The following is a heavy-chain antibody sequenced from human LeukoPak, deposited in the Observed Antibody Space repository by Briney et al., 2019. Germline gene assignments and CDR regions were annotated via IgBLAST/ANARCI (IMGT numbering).Heavy chain of an antibody. J-gene: IGHJ4*02. D-gene: IGHD5-24*01. CDR3: ARKGMATIY. V-gene: IGHV3-53*01. CDR1: GVTVSSNY. Sequence: PGGSLRLSCAASGVTVSSNYMSWVRQAPGKGLEWVSVIYSGGSTYYADSVKGRFTISRDNSKNTLYLQMNSLRAEDTAVYYCARKGMATIYWGQGTLVTVSS. CDR2: IYSGGST.